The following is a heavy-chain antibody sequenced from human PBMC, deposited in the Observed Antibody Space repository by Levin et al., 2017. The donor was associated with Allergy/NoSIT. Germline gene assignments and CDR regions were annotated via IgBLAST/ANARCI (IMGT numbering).Heavy chain of an antibody. J-gene: IGHJ6*03. V-gene: IGHV3-23*01. Sequence: GGSLRLSCAASGFTFSSYAMSWVRQAPGKGLEWVSAISGSGGSTYYADSVKGRFTISRDNSKNTLYLQMNSLRAEDTAVYYCAKDVGFGELLSSNPSYYYYYYMDVWGKGTTVTVSS. D-gene: IGHD3-10*01. CDR1: GFTFSSYA. CDR2: ISGSGGST. CDR3: AKDVGFGELLSSNPSYYYYYYMDV.